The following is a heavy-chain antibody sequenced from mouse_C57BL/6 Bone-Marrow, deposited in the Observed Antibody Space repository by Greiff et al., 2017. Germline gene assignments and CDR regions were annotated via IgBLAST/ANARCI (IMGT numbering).Heavy chain of an antibody. V-gene: IGHV5-4*01. CDR1: GFTFSSYA. Sequence: VQLKESGGGLVKPGGSLKLSCAASGFTFSSYAMSWVRQTPEKRLEWVATISDGGSYTYYPDNVKGRFTISRENAKNNLYLQMSHLKSEDTAMYYCARYYYSKGVFAYWGQGTLVTVSA. CDR2: ISDGGSYT. D-gene: IGHD2-5*01. CDR3: ARYYYSKGVFAY. J-gene: IGHJ3*01.